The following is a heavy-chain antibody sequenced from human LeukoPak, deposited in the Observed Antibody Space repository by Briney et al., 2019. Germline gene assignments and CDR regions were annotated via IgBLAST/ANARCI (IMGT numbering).Heavy chain of an antibody. Sequence: GGSLRLSCAASGFTFSTYSMNWVRQAPGKGLEWVAVISYDGSNKYYADSVKGRFTISRDNSKNTLYLQMNSLRAEDTAVYYCARGRATHFDYWGQGTLVTVSS. CDR3: ARGRATHFDY. CDR1: GFTFSTYS. CDR2: ISYDGSNK. D-gene: IGHD5-12*01. V-gene: IGHV3-30*03. J-gene: IGHJ4*02.